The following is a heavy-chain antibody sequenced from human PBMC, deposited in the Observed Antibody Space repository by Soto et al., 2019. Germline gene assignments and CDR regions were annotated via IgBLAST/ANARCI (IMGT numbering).Heavy chain of an antibody. CDR1: GGSISSYY. Sequence: SETLSLTCTVSGGSISSYYWSWIRQPPGKGLEWIGYIYYSGSTNYNPSLKSRVTISVDTSKNQFSLKLSSVTAADTAEYYCAVIGMAAAGQILFDYWGQGTLVTVSS. V-gene: IGHV4-59*08. D-gene: IGHD6-13*01. CDR2: IYYSGST. CDR3: AVIGMAAAGQILFDY. J-gene: IGHJ4*02.